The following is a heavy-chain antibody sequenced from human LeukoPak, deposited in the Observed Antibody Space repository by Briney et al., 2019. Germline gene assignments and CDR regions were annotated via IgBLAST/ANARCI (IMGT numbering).Heavy chain of an antibody. D-gene: IGHD5-12*01. CDR2: IYRSGTT. Sequence: PGGSLRLSCAASGFTFSSYGMHWVRQPPGKGLEWIGEIYRSGTTNYKPSLKSRVTISLDKSRNHFSLKLTSVTAADSAVYYCARDSGYESFHYYYYYMDVWGKGTTVTISS. CDR3: ARDSGYESFHYYYYYMDV. V-gene: IGHV4-4*02. CDR1: GFTFSSYG. J-gene: IGHJ6*03.